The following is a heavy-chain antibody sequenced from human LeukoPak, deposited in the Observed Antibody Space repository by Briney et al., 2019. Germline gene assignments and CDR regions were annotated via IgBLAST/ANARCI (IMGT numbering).Heavy chain of an antibody. CDR3: ARSSGYMSY. J-gene: IGHJ4*02. CDR1: GGSFSGYY. D-gene: IGHD3-22*01. Sequence: NPSETLSLTCAVYGGSFSGYYWSWIRQPPGKGLEWIGEINHSGSTNYNPSLKSRVTISVDTSKNQFSLKLTSVTAADTAVYYCARSSGYMSYWGQGTLVTVSS. V-gene: IGHV4-34*01. CDR2: INHSGST.